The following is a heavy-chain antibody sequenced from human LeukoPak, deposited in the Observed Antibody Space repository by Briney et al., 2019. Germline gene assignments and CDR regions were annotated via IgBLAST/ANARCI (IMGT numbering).Heavy chain of an antibody. V-gene: IGHV3-21*06. CDR2: ISSDGSSI. CDR3: ARKGLFDWLLYFDR. J-gene: IGHJ4*02. D-gene: IGHD3-9*01. CDR1: GFSFSGYS. Sequence: GGSLRLSCAASGFSFSGYSMSWVRQAPEKGLEWVAAISSDGSSIFYTDSMKGRFTISRDNAKNSLYLQMNSLRADDTAVYYCARKGLFDWLLYFDRWGQGTLVTVSS.